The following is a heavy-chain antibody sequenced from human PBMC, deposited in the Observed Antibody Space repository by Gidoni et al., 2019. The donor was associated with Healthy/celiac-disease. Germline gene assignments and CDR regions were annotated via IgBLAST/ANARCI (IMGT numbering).Heavy chain of an antibody. D-gene: IGHD6-13*01. CDR3: AGGIAAAGTSWFDP. CDR1: GGSISSSSYY. Sequence: QLQLQESGPGLVKPSETLSLTCTVSGGSISSSSYYWGWIRQPLGKGLEWIGSIYYSGNTYYNPSLKSRLTISVDTSKNQFSLKLSSVTAADTAVYYCAGGIAAAGTSWFDPWGQGTLVTVSS. V-gene: IGHV4-39*07. J-gene: IGHJ5*02. CDR2: IYYSGNT.